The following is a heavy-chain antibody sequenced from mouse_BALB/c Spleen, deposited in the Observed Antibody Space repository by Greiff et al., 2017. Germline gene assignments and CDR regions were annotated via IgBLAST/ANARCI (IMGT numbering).Heavy chain of an antibody. CDR2: ISSGGSYT. CDR3: ARPTMTTTGFAY. CDR1: GFTFSSYA. D-gene: IGHD2-4*01. Sequence: EVKVVESGGGLVKPGGSLKLSCAASGFTFSSYAMSWVRQSPEKRLEWVAEISSGGSYTYYPDTVTGRFTISRDNAKNTLYLEMSSLRSEDTAMYYCARPTMTTTGFAYWGQGTLVTVSA. J-gene: IGHJ3*01. V-gene: IGHV5-9-4*01.